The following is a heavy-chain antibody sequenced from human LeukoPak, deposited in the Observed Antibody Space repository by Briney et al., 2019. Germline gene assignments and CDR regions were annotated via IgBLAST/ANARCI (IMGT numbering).Heavy chain of an antibody. Sequence: GGSLRLSCAASGFTFDDYGMSWVRQAPGKGLEWVSGINWNGGSTGYADSVKGRFTISRDNAKNSLYLQMNSLRAEDTAVYYCARDFFAAGTTGTIDWGQGTLVTVSS. V-gene: IGHV3-20*04. CDR3: ARDFFAAGTTGTID. D-gene: IGHD1-1*01. CDR1: GFTFDDYG. J-gene: IGHJ4*02. CDR2: INWNGGST.